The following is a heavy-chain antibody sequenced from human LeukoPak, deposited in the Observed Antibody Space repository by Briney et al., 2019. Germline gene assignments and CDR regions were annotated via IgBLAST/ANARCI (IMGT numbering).Heavy chain of an antibody. CDR3: AKDTSYGSGMRSDAFDI. V-gene: IGHV3-9*01. J-gene: IGHJ3*02. Sequence: GRSLRLSCAASRFTLDEYAMHWVRQAGGKGVEGVSGISWNSGSIGYADSVKGRFTISRDNAKNSLYLQMNSLIAEDTALYYCAKDTSYGSGMRSDAFDIWGQGTMVTVSS. D-gene: IGHD3-10*01. CDR2: ISWNSGSI. CDR1: RFTLDEYA.